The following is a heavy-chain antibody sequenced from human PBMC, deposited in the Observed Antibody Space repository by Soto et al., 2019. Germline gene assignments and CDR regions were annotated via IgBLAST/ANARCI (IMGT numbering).Heavy chain of an antibody. D-gene: IGHD2-2*01. CDR3: GRQPGHCGSTTCFGYYSLDV. CDR2: IYYSGST. CDR1: GGSISSSSYS. V-gene: IGHV4-39*01. Sequence: QLQLQESGPRLVKPSETLSLTCSVSGGSISSSSYSWGWIRQPPGKGLEWIGTIYYSGSTHYNPSLEGRVAISADTPNNQLPLRLSSVTAADTAVYYCGRQPGHCGSTTCFGYYSLDVWGQGTTVTVS. J-gene: IGHJ6*02.